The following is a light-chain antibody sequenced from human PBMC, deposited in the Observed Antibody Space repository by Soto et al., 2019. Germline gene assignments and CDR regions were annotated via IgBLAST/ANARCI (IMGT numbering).Light chain of an antibody. CDR1: NRDVGGYNF. CDR3: SSYTNSNTNV. CDR2: EVT. J-gene: IGLJ1*01. Sequence: QSALTQPASVSGSPGQSITISCTGTNRDVGGYNFVSRYQKQAGKAPKLMIYEVTNRPSGVSNRFSGSKSGNTASLTISGLQAEDEADYYCSSYTNSNTNVFGTGTKLTVL. V-gene: IGLV2-14*01.